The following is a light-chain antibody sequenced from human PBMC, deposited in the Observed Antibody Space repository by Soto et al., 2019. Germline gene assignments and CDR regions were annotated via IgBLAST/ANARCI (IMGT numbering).Light chain of an antibody. V-gene: IGLV2-23*02. Sequence: QSVLTHPASVSGSPGQSITISCTGTSSDVGSYNLVSWYQQHPGKAPKLMIYEVSKRPSGVPDRFSGSKSGNTASLTVSGLQAEDEADYYCCSYANTKSYVFGTGTKVTVL. J-gene: IGLJ1*01. CDR1: SSDVGSYNL. CDR2: EVS. CDR3: CSYANTKSYV.